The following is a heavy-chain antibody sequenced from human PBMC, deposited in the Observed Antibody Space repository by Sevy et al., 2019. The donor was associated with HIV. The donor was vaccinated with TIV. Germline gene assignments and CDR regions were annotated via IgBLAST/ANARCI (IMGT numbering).Heavy chain of an antibody. V-gene: IGHV1-69*13. J-gene: IGHJ4*01. CDR2: IIAVFGTT. CDR3: ARDKNYYVSGSYDY. CDR1: GGIFRSNA. Sequence: ASVKVSCKVSGGIFRSNAISWVRQAPGQGLEWMGGIIAVFGTTHYAQKFQGRVTITADESRSTAYMELSSLKSEDTAVYYCARDKNYYVSGSYDYWGQGSQVTVSS. D-gene: IGHD3-10*01.